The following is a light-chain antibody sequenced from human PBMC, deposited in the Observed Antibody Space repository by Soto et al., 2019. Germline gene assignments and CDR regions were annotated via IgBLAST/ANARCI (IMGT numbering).Light chain of an antibody. V-gene: IGKV1-5*03. CDR2: KAS. CDR1: QSLDNW. CDR3: QRYNSYSALT. J-gene: IGKJ4*01. Sequence: DIQMTQSPSTLSASVGDRVTITCRASQSLDNWLAWYQQKPGKAPKLLIYKASNLESGVPSRFSGSGSGTEFSLTISSLQPDDFATYYCQRYNSYSALTFGGGTKVEIK.